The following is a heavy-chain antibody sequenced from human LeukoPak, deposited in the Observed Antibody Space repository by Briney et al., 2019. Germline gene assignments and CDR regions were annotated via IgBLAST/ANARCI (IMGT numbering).Heavy chain of an antibody. CDR2: IYTRGST. CDR1: GASISSYY. D-gene: IGHD3-22*01. Sequence: PETLSLTCSVSGASISSYYWSWIRQPAGKGLEWIGRIYTRGSTNYNPSLKSRVTISVDKSKNQLSLKLTSVTAADTAVYYCARNYYDSSGYYGRGGYYYMDVWGRGTTVTVS. V-gene: IGHV4-4*07. CDR3: ARNYYDSSGYYGRGGYYYMDV. J-gene: IGHJ6*03.